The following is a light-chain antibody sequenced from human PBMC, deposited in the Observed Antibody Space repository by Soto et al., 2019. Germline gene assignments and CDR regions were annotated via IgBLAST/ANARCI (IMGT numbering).Light chain of an antibody. V-gene: IGLV2-14*03. CDR1: ISDVGGYNY. CDR2: DVS. CDR3: SSYTSSSTYV. Sequence: QSALTQPASVSGSPGQSITISCTGTISDVGGYNYVSWYQQHPGKAPKLMIFDVSNRPSGVSNRFSGAKYGYTDSLTISGLQAEDEADYYCSSYTSSSTYVFGTGTKLTVL. J-gene: IGLJ1*01.